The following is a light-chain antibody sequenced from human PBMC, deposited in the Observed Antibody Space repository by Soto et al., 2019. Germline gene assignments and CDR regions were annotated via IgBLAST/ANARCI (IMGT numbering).Light chain of an antibody. CDR2: LGS. V-gene: IGKV2-28*01. Sequence: DIVMTQKPRSLPVTPGGRGSISWRSRQSRLHSTGYHYLDWYLQKPGQSPQLLIYLGSNRASGVPDRFSGSGSGTDFTLKISRVEAEDVGXXXXXXXXXTQTFGQGTKGDIK. J-gene: IGKJ1*01. CDR3: XXXXXTQT. CDR1: QSRLHSTGYHY.